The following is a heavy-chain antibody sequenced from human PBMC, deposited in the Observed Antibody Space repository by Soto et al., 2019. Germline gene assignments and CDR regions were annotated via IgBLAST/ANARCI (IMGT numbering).Heavy chain of an antibody. CDR2: IYYSGST. D-gene: IGHD5-18*01. J-gene: IGHJ4*02. CDR3: ASSRGYSYGSIDY. CDR1: GGSISSSSYY. V-gene: IGHV4-39*01. Sequence: ASETLSLTCTVSGGSISSSSYYWGWIRQPPGKGLEWIGSIYYSGSTYYNPSLKSRVTISVDTSKNQFSLKLSSVTAADTAVYYCASSRGYSYGSIDYWGQGTLVTVSS.